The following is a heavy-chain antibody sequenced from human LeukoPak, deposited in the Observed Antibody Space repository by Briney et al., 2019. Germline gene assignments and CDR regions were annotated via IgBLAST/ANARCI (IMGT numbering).Heavy chain of an antibody. J-gene: IGHJ2*01. CDR3: ARDRPHPTSSIAARPYWYFDL. Sequence: PSETLSLTCTVSGGSISSGGYYWSWIRQPPGKGLEWIGYIYHSGSTYYNPSLKSRVTISVDRSKNQFSLKLSSVTAADTAVYYCARDRPHPTSSIAARPYWYFDLWGRGTLVTVSS. V-gene: IGHV4-30-2*01. CDR2: IYHSGST. CDR1: GGSISSGGYY. D-gene: IGHD6-6*01.